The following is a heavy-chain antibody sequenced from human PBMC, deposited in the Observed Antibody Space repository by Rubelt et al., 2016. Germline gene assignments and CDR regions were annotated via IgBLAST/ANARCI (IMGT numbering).Heavy chain of an antibody. CDR3: ARSPRYDFEDNWFDP. D-gene: IGHD3-3*01. CDR1: GYTFTSYY. Sequence: QVQLVQSGAEVKKPGASVKVSCKASGYTFTSYYMHWVRQAPGHGLEWMGIINTSGGSTSYAQKFQGRVTMARDTSTSTVYMELSSLRSEDTAVYYCARSPRYDFEDNWFDPWGQGTLVTVSS. CDR2: INTSGGST. V-gene: IGHV1-46*01. J-gene: IGHJ5*02.